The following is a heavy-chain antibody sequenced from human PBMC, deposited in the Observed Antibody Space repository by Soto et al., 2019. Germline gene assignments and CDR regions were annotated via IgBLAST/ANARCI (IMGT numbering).Heavy chain of an antibody. V-gene: IGHV3-74*01. D-gene: IGHD3-10*01. CDR3: ARVKSGSYDWFDP. CDR2: INPDGSRT. Sequence: EVQLVESGGGLVQPGGSLRLSCAASGFTFSNYWMHWVRQAPGKGLMWVSRINPDGSRTTYADSVKGRFAIFRDNAKNTLYLQMNSLRAEDTAVYYCARVKSGSYDWFDPCGQGTLVTVSS. CDR1: GFTFSNYW. J-gene: IGHJ5*02.